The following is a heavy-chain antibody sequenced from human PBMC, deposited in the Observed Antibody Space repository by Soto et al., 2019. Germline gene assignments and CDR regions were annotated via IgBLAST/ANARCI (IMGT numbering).Heavy chain of an antibody. V-gene: IGHV3-30*18. CDR1: GFTFSSYG. D-gene: IGHD6-13*01. Sequence: GGSLRLSCAASGFTFSSYGMHWVRQAPGKGLEWVAVISYDGSNKYYADSVKGRFTTSRDNSKNTLYLQMNSLRAEDTAVYYCAKTDIAAAGPHPPYYYYYGMDVWGQGTTVTVSS. J-gene: IGHJ6*02. CDR2: ISYDGSNK. CDR3: AKTDIAAAGPHPPYYYYYGMDV.